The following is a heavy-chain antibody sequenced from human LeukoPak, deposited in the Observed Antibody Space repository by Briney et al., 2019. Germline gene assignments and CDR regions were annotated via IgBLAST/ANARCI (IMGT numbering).Heavy chain of an antibody. CDR2: IYYSGST. CDR3: ARDRLGWYFDL. Sequence: SETLSLTSTVSGGSISSYYWSWIRQPPGKGLEWIGYIYYSGSTNYNPSLRSRLTISVDTSKKHFSLKLSSVTAADTAVYYCARDRLGWYFDLWGRGTLVTVSS. CDR1: GGSISSYY. V-gene: IGHV4-59*01. J-gene: IGHJ2*01.